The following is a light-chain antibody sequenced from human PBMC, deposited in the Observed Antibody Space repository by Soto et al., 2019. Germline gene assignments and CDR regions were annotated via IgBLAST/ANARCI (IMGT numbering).Light chain of an antibody. V-gene: IGKV1-5*01. CDR1: QSISSW. Sequence: DIQISQSPSTLSASVEDRVTITCRASQSISSWLAWYQQKPGKAPKLLIYDASSLESGVPSRFSGSGSGTEFTLTISSLQPDDFATYYCQQYKSYSTFGQGTKVDTK. J-gene: IGKJ1*01. CDR3: QQYKSYST. CDR2: DAS.